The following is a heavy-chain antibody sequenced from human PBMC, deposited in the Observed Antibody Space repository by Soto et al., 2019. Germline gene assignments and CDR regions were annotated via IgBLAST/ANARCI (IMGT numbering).Heavy chain of an antibody. CDR3: AKPGRGYDFWSGLDPGCDAFDI. Sequence: GGSLRLSCAASGFTFSSYAMSWVRQAPGKGLEWVSAISGSGGNKYYADSVKGRFTISSDNSKNTLYLQMNSPRAEDTAVYYGAKPGRGYDFWSGLDPGCDAFDIWGQGTMVTVSS. CDR1: GFTFSSYA. D-gene: IGHD3-3*01. V-gene: IGHV3-23*01. J-gene: IGHJ3*02. CDR2: ISGSGGNK.